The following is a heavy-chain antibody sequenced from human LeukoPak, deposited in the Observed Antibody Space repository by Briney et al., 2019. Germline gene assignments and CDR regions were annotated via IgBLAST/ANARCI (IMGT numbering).Heavy chain of an antibody. J-gene: IGHJ4*02. CDR3: ARDEVGAAYDY. CDR1: GGSISRGSYY. V-gene: IGHV4-61*02. CDR2: IYASGST. D-gene: IGHD1-26*01. Sequence: PSQTLSLTCTVSGGSISRGSYYWSWIRQPAGKGLEWIGRIYASGSTNYNPSVKSRVTILVDTSKNQFSLKLNSVTAADTTVYYCARDEVGAAYDYWGQGTLVTVSS.